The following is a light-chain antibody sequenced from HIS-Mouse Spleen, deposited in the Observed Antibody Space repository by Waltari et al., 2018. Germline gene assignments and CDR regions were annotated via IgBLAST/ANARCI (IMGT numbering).Light chain of an antibody. Sequence: QSALTQPASVSGSPGQSITISCTGTSSDGGSSNLVSWYQQHPGKAPKLMIYEGSKRPSGVSNRFSGSKSGNTASLTISGLQAEDEADYYCCSYAGSSTNWVFGGGTKLTVL. CDR2: EGS. CDR3: CSYAGSSTNWV. V-gene: IGLV2-23*01. J-gene: IGLJ3*02. CDR1: SSDGGSSNL.